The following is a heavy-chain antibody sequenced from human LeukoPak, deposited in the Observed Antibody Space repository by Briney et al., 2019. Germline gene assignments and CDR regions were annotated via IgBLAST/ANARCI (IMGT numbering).Heavy chain of an antibody. CDR2: IYYSGST. D-gene: IGHD2-15*01. V-gene: IGHV4-39*01. CDR1: GGSISSSSYY. CDR3: TRQYCTGGNCDTFDY. Sequence: SETLSLTCTISGGSISSSSYYWGWIRQPPGKGLEWIGSIYYSGSTYYNPSLKSRVTMFVGTSKNQFSLRLSSVTAADTAVYYCTRQYCTGGNCDTFDYWGQGTLVTVSS. J-gene: IGHJ4*02.